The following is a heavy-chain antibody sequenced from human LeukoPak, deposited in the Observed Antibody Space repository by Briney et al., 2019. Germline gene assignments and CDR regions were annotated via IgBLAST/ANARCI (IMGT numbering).Heavy chain of an antibody. CDR2: IYYSGST. V-gene: IGHV4-39*07. CDR3: ARDQGSSSYFDY. CDR1: GGSISGSSYY. J-gene: IGHJ4*02. D-gene: IGHD6-6*01. Sequence: SETLSLTCTVSGGSISGSSYYWGWIRQPPGKGLEWIGSIYYSGSTYYNPSLKSRVTISVDTSKNQFSLKLSSVTAADTAVYYCARDQGSSSYFDYWGQGALVTVSS.